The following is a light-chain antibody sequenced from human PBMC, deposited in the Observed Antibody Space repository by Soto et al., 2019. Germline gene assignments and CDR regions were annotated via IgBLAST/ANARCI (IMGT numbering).Light chain of an antibody. J-gene: IGKJ4*01. CDR1: QSVSSN. Sequence: EIVMTQSPATLSVSPGERATLSCRASQSVSSNLAWYQQKPGRTPRLLIYDTSTRATGVPTRFSGSRSGAEFTLTINSLQSEDFAVYYCQPYNNWPLTFGGGTKV. CDR3: QPYNNWPLT. CDR2: DTS. V-gene: IGKV3-15*01.